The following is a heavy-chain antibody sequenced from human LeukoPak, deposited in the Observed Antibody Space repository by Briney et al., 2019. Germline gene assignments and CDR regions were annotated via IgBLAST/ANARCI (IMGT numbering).Heavy chain of an antibody. CDR1: GVTFSSYA. J-gene: IGHJ4*02. Sequence: GGSLRLSCADSGVTFSSYAMSWVRQAPGKGLEWVSAISGGGGSTYYADSVKGRFTISRDNSKNTLYLQMNSLRAEDTAVYYCARGGYSYGYPTFFGFDYWGQGTLVTVSS. CDR3: ARGGYSYGYPTFFGFDY. D-gene: IGHD5-18*01. CDR2: ISGGGGST. V-gene: IGHV3-23*01.